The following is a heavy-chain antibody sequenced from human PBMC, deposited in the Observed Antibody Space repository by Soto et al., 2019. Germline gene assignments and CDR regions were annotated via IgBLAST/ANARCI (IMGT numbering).Heavy chain of an antibody. V-gene: IGHV4-59*01. CDR1: GDSISSLY. D-gene: IGHD2-21*02. J-gene: IGHJ6*02. CDR2: IYYSGSI. Sequence: SETLSLTCTVSGDSISSLYWSWIRQPPGKGLEWIGYIYYSGSINYNPSPKSRVTISVDTSKSQLSLRLNSVTAADTAVYYCARDLWGYCGTDCYPLDVWGQGTTVT. CDR3: ARDLWGYCGTDCYPLDV.